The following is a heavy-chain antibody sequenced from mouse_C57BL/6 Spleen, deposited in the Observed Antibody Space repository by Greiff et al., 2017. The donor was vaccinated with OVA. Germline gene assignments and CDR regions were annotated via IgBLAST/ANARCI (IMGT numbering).Heavy chain of an antibody. J-gene: IGHJ4*01. CDR1: GFSFNTYA. V-gene: IGHV10-1*01. Sequence: EVNVVESGGGLVQPKGSLKLSCAASGFSFNTYAMNWVRQAPGKGLEWVARIRSKSNNYATYYADSVKDRFTISRDDSESMLYLQMNNLKTEDTAMYYCVRRTHYYAMDYWGQGTSVTVSS. CDR3: VRRTHYYAMDY. CDR2: IRSKSNNYAT.